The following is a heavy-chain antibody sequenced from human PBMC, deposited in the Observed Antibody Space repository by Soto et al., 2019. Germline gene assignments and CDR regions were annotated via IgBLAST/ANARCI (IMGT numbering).Heavy chain of an antibody. CDR2: INHSGST. CDR3: ARNDGGIAVAGNPSMDY. V-gene: IGHV4-34*01. D-gene: IGHD6-19*01. Sequence: SETLSLTCAVYGGSFSGYYWSWIRQPPGKGLEWIGEINHSGSTNYNPSLKSRVTISVDTSKNQFSLKLSSVTAADTAVYYCARNDGGIAVAGNPSMDYWGQGTLVTVSS. CDR1: GGSFSGYY. J-gene: IGHJ4*02.